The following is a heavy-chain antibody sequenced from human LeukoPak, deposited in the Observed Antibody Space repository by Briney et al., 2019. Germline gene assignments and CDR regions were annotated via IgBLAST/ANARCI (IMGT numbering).Heavy chain of an antibody. Sequence: GGSLRLSCAASGFTFSSFGMSWVRQAPGKGLEWVSYISDSSSLTYYADSVKGRFTISRDNAKNSLSLQLNSLRDEDTAVYFCAKVIRGGYGMDVWGQGTTVAVSS. V-gene: IGHV3-48*02. J-gene: IGHJ6*02. CDR1: GFTFSSFG. CDR2: ISDSSSLT. CDR3: AKVIRGGYGMDV. D-gene: IGHD3-10*01.